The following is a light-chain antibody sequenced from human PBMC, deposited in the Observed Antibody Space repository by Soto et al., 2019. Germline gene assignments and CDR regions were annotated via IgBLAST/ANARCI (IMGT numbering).Light chain of an antibody. CDR1: QTISSW. J-gene: IGKJ1*01. V-gene: IGKV1-5*03. Sequence: DIQMTQSPSTLSGSVGDRVTITCRASQTISSWLAWYQQKPGKAPKLLIYKASTLKSGVPSRFSGSGSGTEFIFTISSLQPDDSATYYCQQYNGTFGQGTKVEI. CDR3: QQYNGT. CDR2: KAS.